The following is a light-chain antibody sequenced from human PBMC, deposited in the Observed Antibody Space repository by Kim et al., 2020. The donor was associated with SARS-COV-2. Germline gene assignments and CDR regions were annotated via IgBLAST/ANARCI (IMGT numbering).Light chain of an antibody. CDR1: QDISNH. V-gene: IGKV1-33*01. Sequence: IQMTQSPSSLSASVGDRVTITCQAGQDISNHLNWYQQKSGKAPKLLIYDASNLETGVPSRFSGSGSGTDFSFTISSLQPEDIATYYCQQYDNVPITFGQGTRLEIK. CDR3: QQYDNVPIT. J-gene: IGKJ5*01. CDR2: DAS.